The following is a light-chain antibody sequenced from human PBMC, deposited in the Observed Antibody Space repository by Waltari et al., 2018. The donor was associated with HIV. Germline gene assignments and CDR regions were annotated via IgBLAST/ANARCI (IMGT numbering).Light chain of an antibody. J-gene: IGLJ3*02. CDR2: ENK. CDR3: GTWDSSLSADV. CDR1: ISNIGNNY. Sequence: QSVLTQPPPVSAAPGQKVTISCSGSISNIGNNYVPWYQQLPGTAPKLLNYENKELPSGIPDRFSGSKSGTSATLGITGLQTGDEADYYCGTWDSSLSADVFGGGTKLTVL. V-gene: IGLV1-51*01.